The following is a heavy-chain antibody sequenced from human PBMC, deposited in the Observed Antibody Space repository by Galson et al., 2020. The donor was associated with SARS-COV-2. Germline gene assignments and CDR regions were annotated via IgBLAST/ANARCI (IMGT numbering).Heavy chain of an antibody. Sequence: RLSCAASGFSFSIYSMHWVRQAPGKGLEWVALISYDGNNKYFADSVKGRFTISRDNSKNTLDLQMNSLRADDTAVYYCARVGIVAASWYYFDSWGQGTLVTVSS. CDR1: GFSFSIYS. CDR3: ARVGIVAASWYYFDS. CDR2: ISYDGNNK. V-gene: IGHV3-30-3*01. J-gene: IGHJ4*02. D-gene: IGHD1-26*01.